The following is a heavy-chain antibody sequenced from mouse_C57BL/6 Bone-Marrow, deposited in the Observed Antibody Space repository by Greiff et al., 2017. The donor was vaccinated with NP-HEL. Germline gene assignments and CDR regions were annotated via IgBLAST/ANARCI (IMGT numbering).Heavy chain of an antibody. V-gene: IGHV1-63*01. CDR2: IYPGGGYT. CDR3: ARRGSSQYYYAMDY. D-gene: IGHD1-1*01. J-gene: IGHJ4*01. Sequence: QVQLQQSGAELVRPGTSVKMSCKASGYTFTNYWIGWAKQRPGHGLEWIGDIYPGGGYTNYNEKFKGKATLTADKSSSTAYMQCSSLTSEDSAIYYCARRGSSQYYYAMDYWGQGTSVTVSS. CDR1: GYTFTNYW.